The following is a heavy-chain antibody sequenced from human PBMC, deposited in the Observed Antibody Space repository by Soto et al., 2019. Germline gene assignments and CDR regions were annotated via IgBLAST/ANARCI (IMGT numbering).Heavy chain of an antibody. V-gene: IGHV4-59*01. J-gene: IGHJ4*02. Sequence: QVQLQESGPGLVKPSETLSLTCTVSGGSISSYYWSWIRQPPGKGLEWIGYIYYSGSTNYNPSLKSRVTISVDTFKNQFSLKLSSVTAADTAVYYCAGSAWNDVGGFDYWGQGTLVTVSS. CDR3: AGSAWNDVGGFDY. CDR1: GGSISSYY. CDR2: IYYSGST. D-gene: IGHD1-1*01.